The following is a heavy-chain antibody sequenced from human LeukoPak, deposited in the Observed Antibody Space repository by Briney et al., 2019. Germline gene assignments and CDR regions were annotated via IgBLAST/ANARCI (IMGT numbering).Heavy chain of an antibody. CDR1: GYTFTGYY. V-gene: IGHV1-2*02. Sequence: ASVKVSCKASGYTFTGYYMHWVRQAPGQGLEWMGWINPNSGGTNYAQKFQGRVTMTRDMSTSTVYMELSSLRSEDTAVYYCAGVSRSVSVVKQQLTRGAFDIWGQGTMVTVSS. D-gene: IGHD6-13*01. J-gene: IGHJ3*02. CDR3: AGVSRSVSVVKQQLTRGAFDI. CDR2: INPNSGGT.